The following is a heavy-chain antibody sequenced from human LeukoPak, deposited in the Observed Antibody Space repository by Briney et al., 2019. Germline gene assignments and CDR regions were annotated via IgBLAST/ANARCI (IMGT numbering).Heavy chain of an antibody. D-gene: IGHD2-2*01. CDR1: GYTFTSYG. CDR3: ARAVVPADLFDY. J-gene: IGHJ4*02. V-gene: IGHV1-18*01. Sequence: ASGKVSCKASGYTFTSYGISWVRQAPGQGLEWMGWISAYNGNTNYAQKLQGRVTMTTDTSTSTAYMELRSLRSDDTAVYYCARAVVPADLFDYWGQGTLVTVSS. CDR2: ISAYNGNT.